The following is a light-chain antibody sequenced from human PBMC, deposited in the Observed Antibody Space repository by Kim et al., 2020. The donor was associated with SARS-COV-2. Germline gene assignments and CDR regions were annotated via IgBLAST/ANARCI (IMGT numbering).Light chain of an antibody. CDR2: GVS. J-gene: IGLJ3*02. Sequence: GQSITISCTGTTSDVGDYNYVSWYQQHPGKAPKLMIYGVSKWPSGVSNRFSGSKSGNTASLTISGLQAEDEADYYCSSYTSSSTWVFGGGTKVTVL. CDR3: SSYTSSSTWV. V-gene: IGLV2-14*03. CDR1: TSDVGDYNY.